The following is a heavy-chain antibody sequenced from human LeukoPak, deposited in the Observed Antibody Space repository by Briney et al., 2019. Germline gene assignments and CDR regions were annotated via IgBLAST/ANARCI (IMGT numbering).Heavy chain of an antibody. CDR3: ARDHDWGVDY. J-gene: IGHJ4*02. CDR2: INGKRGDT. V-gene: IGHV1-2*02. D-gene: IGHD7-27*01. CDR1: GFTFTDHY. Sequence: ASVKVSCKASGFTFTDHYMHWVRQAPGQGLEWMGRINGKRGDTNYAQNFQDRVTMTRDTSTSTVYMELSRLTVDDTAVYYCARDHDWGVDYWGQGTLVTVSS.